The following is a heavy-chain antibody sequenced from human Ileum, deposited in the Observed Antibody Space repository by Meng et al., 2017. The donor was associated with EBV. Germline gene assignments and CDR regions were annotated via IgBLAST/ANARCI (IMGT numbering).Heavy chain of an antibody. CDR3: ARLDSSGYYFGGWFDP. J-gene: IGHJ5*02. Sequence: QGQPKGAGPRLVKPPGTGSLTWAVSGGSIISSKWWSWVRQSPGTGLEWIGEIYHHGTTNYNPSLKSRVTISVDTSKNKFFLNLTSLTAADTAVYYCARLDSSGYYFGGWFDPWGQGILVTVSS. D-gene: IGHD3-22*01. CDR2: IYHHGTT. CDR1: GGSIISSKW. V-gene: IGHV4-4*03.